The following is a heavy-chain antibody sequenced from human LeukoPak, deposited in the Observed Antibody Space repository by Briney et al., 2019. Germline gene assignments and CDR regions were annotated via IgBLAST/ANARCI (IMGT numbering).Heavy chain of an antibody. Sequence: GGSLRLSCAASGFTFSSYSMNWVRQAPGKGLEWVSSISSSSSYIYYADSVKGRFTISRDNAKNSLYLQMNSLRAEDTAVYYCARDTYGDLFPYYYYGMDVWGQGTMVTVSS. CDR2: ISSSSSYI. CDR3: ARDTYGDLFPYYYYGMDV. D-gene: IGHD4-17*01. V-gene: IGHV3-21*01. CDR1: GFTFSSYS. J-gene: IGHJ6*02.